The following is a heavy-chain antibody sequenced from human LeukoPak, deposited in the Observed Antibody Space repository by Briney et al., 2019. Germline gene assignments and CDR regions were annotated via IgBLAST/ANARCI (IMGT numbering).Heavy chain of an antibody. J-gene: IGHJ4*02. V-gene: IGHV3-15*01. CDR3: AKALPVYYDILTGPNFDY. Sequence: GSLRLSCAASGFTFSNAWMSWVRQAPGKGLEWVGRIKSKTDGGTTDYAAPVKGRFTISRDDSRNTLYLQMNSLRAEDTAVYYCAKALPVYYDILTGPNFDYWGQGTLVTVSS. CDR1: GFTFSNAW. CDR2: IKSKTDGGTT. D-gene: IGHD3-9*01.